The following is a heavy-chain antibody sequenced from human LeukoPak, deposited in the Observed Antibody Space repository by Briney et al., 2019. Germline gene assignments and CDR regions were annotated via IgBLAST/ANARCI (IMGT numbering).Heavy chain of an antibody. CDR1: GFTFSSYW. CDR3: ARGQWEVPRFDY. V-gene: IGHV3-7*01. D-gene: IGHD1-26*01. J-gene: IGHJ4*02. Sequence: GGSLRLSCAASGFTFSSYWMSWVRQAPGKGLERGANLKQDGSEKYYADSVKGRFTISRDNAENSLYLQMNSLRAEDTAVYCCARGQWEVPRFDYWGQGALVTVSS. CDR2: LKQDGSEK.